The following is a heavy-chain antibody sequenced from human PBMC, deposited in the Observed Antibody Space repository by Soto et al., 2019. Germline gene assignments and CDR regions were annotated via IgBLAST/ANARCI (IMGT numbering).Heavy chain of an antibody. CDR3: AKDLDPARVIRDRGFGL. Sequence: PWGSLRLSCAASGFTFADYAMDWIPQGPGKGLEWVSHISWDVGTTYYADSVKGRFTISRDNSKNSLYLQMNSLRDEDTALYYCAKDLDPARVIRDRGFGLGGQGTQVNDSS. CDR1: GFTFADYA. CDR2: ISWDVGTT. D-gene: IGHD3-3*01. V-gene: IGHV3-43D*04. J-gene: IGHJ4*02.